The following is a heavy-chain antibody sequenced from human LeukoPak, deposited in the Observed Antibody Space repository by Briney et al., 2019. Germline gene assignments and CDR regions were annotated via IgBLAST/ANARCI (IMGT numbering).Heavy chain of an antibody. CDR3: ATRYASGPIADY. CDR1: GFTFSSYS. Sequence: GGSLRLSCAASGFTFSSYSMNWVRQAPGKGLEWVSSISSSSSYIYYADSVKGRFTISRDNAKNSLYLQMNSLRAEDTALYYCATRYASGPIADYWGQGTLVTVSS. J-gene: IGHJ4*02. V-gene: IGHV3-21*04. D-gene: IGHD3-10*01. CDR2: ISSSSSYI.